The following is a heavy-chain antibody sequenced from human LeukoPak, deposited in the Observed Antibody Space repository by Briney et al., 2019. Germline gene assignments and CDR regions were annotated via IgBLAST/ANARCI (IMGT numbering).Heavy chain of an antibody. J-gene: IGHJ4*02. V-gene: IGHV4-34*01. CDR3: ARGRGYDFWSGYYPAYYFDY. Sequence: SETLSLTCAVYGGSFSGYYWSWIRQPPVKGLEWIREINHSGSTNYNPSLKSRVTISVDTSKNQFSLKLSSVTAADTAVYYCARGRGYDFWSGYYPAYYFDYWGQGTLVTVSS. D-gene: IGHD3-3*01. CDR1: GGSFSGYY. CDR2: INHSGST.